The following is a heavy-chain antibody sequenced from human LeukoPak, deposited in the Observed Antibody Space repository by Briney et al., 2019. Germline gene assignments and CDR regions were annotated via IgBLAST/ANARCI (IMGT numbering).Heavy chain of an antibody. CDR2: IYSGGNT. J-gene: IGHJ3*01. V-gene: IGHV3-66*02. D-gene: IGHD2-2*01. CDR1: EFTVSNKY. CDR3: ARGLSNCTRSSCPYDAFDL. Sequence: GGSLRLSCAASEFTVSNKYMNWVRQAPGKGLEWVSVIYSGGNTYYADSVKGRFTISRDNSKNTLYLQMNSLRAEDTAVYYCARGLSNCTRSSCPYDAFDLWGHGTMDTVSS.